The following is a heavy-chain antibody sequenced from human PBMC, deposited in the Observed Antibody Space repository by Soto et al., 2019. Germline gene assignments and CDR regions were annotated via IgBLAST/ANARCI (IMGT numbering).Heavy chain of an antibody. CDR1: GGSISSGDYY. Sequence: SETLSLTCTVSGGSISSGDYYWSWIRQPPGKGLEWIGYIYYSGSTYYNPSLKSRVTISVDTSKNQFSLKLSSVTAADTAVYYCARMGIAVAGNFDYWGQGTLVTVSS. CDR3: ARMGIAVAGNFDY. CDR2: IYYSGST. V-gene: IGHV4-30-4*01. J-gene: IGHJ4*02. D-gene: IGHD6-19*01.